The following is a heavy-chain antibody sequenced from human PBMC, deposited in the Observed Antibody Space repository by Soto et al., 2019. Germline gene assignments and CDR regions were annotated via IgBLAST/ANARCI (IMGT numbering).Heavy chain of an antibody. V-gene: IGHV4-34*01. Sequence: SETLSLTCAVYGGSFSGYYWSWIRQPPGKGLEWIGEINHSGSTNYNPSLKSRVTISVDTSKNQFSLKLSSVTAADTAVYYCARVGYSYGFDYWGQGTRGTV. D-gene: IGHD5-18*01. CDR3: ARVGYSYGFDY. CDR2: INHSGST. CDR1: GGSFSGYY. J-gene: IGHJ4*02.